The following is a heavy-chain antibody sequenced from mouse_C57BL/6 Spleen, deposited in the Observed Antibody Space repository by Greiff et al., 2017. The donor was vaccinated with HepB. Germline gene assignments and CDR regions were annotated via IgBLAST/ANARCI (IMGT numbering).Heavy chain of an antibody. V-gene: IGHV7-1*01. CDR1: GFPFSDFY. CDR2: SSNNANDYTT. CDR3: ARDAYDDDGTAWFAY. Sequence: EVKLVDSGGGLVQSGRSLRLSCATSGFPFSDFYMESVRHAPGKGLEWIAASSNNANDYTTEYSASVKGRFIVSRDTAQSILYLQRNALRAEDTAIYYCARDAYDDDGTAWFAYWGQGTRVTVSA. J-gene: IGHJ3*01. D-gene: IGHD2-4*01.